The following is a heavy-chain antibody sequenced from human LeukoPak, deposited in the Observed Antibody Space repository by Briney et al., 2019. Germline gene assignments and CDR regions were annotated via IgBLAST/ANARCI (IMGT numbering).Heavy chain of an antibody. Sequence: GGSLRLSCEVSGFSVRKNYMSWVRQAPGKGLEWVSILYSGGTTYSADSVKGRFTISRHQSKNTLYLQLNSLRVDDTAVYYCARRAPTNYFFDNWGQGTLVTISS. J-gene: IGHJ4*02. D-gene: IGHD1-1*01. CDR3: ARRAPTNYFFDN. CDR2: LYSGGTT. V-gene: IGHV3-53*04. CDR1: GFSVRKNY.